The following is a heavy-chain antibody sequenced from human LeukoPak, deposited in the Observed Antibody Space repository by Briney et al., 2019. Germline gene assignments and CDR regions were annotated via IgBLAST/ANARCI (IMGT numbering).Heavy chain of an antibody. Sequence: SETLSLTCTVSGGSLNSALYYWAWLRQTPEQQLEWIGSVSHDGITKYSPSLGGRVSLSADTSKNAFFMEVQSVTAADSAIYYCARHTIFCSFINCSPLDPWGQGTLVTVS. V-gene: IGHV4-39*01. D-gene: IGHD3-3*01. CDR3: ARHTIFCSFINCSPLDP. CDR2: VSHDGIT. J-gene: IGHJ5*02. CDR1: GGSLNSALYY.